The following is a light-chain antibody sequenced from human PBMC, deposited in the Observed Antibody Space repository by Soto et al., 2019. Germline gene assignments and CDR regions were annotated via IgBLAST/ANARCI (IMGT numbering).Light chain of an antibody. V-gene: IGLV1-47*02. CDR2: SNN. CDR3: ASWDDRLGAVI. Sequence: QCVLTQPPSASGTPGQKFFLSCSGSISNIGGTNYAYWYQQLPGAAPKLLMHSNNLRPSGVPERISGSKFGTAASLAISGLRSEDEAVYYCASWDDRLGAVIFGGGTKVTVL. CDR1: ISNIGGTNY. J-gene: IGLJ2*01.